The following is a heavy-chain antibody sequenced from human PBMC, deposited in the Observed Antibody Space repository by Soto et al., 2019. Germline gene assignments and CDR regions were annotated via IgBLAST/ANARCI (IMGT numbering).Heavy chain of an antibody. CDR1: GFTFSNAW. V-gene: IGHV3-15*01. D-gene: IGHD2-2*01. Sequence: GGSLRLSCAASGFTFSNAWMSWVRQAPGKGLEWVGRIKSKTDGGTTDYAAPVKGRFTISRDDSKNTLYLQMNSLKTEDTAVYYCTTGVVVVPADSYYYYYYMDVWGKGTTVTVSS. CDR2: IKSKTDGGTT. CDR3: TTGVVVVPADSYYYYYYMDV. J-gene: IGHJ6*03.